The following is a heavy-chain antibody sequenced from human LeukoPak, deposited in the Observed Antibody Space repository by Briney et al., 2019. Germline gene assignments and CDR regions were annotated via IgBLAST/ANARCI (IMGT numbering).Heavy chain of an antibody. CDR3: ARNYGDYIFDF. D-gene: IGHD4-17*01. CDR1: GGSISNDNYY. V-gene: IGHV4-31*03. CDR2: IYFSGST. J-gene: IGHJ4*02. Sequence: PSETLSLTCTVSGGSISNDNYYWSWIRQHPGKGLEWIGYIYFSGSTYYNPSLKSRVTISVDTSKNQFSLKLSSVTAADTAVYYRARNYGDYIFDFWGQGTLVTVSS.